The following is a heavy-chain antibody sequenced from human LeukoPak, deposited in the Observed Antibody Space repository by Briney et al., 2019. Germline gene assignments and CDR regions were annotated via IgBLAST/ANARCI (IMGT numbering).Heavy chain of an antibody. CDR2: IRSKPNSYAT. J-gene: IGHJ6*02. CDR3: SSEQTYYYSMDV. D-gene: IGHD1/OR15-1a*01. V-gene: IGHV3-73*01. CDR1: GFTFSGSA. Sequence: YPGGSLKLSCAASGFTFSGSAMHWVRQASGKGLEWVGRIRSKPNSYATAYAASVKGRFTISRDDSKNTAYLQMNSLKTEDTAVYFCSSEQTYYYSMDVWGQGTTVTVSS.